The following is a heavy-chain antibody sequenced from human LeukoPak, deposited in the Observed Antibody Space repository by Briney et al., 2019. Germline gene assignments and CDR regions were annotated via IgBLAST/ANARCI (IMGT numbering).Heavy chain of an antibody. CDR3: ARESPRVIVVVPAAMGGGGWFDP. CDR2: IKQDGSEK. D-gene: IGHD2-2*01. Sequence: GGSLRLSCAASGFTFSSYWMSWIRQAPGKGLEWVANIKQDGSEKYYVDPVKGRFTISRDNAKNSLHLQMNSLRAEDTAVYYCARESPRVIVVVPAAMGGGGWFDPWGQGTLVTVSS. V-gene: IGHV3-7*01. J-gene: IGHJ5*02. CDR1: GFTFSSYW.